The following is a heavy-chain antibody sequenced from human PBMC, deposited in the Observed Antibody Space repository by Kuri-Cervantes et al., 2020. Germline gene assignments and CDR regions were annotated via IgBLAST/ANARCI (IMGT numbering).Heavy chain of an antibody. CDR1: GFTFSSYS. CDR2: TRNKAKSYTT. J-gene: IGHJ4*02. V-gene: IGHV3-72*01. CDR3: ARVRAYYYDY. Sequence: GGSLRLSCAASGFTFSSYSMDWVRQAPGKGLEWVGRTRNKAKSYTTEYAASVKDRFTISRDDSKNSLYLQMNSLKTEDTAVYYCARVRAYYYDYLGQGTLVTVSS.